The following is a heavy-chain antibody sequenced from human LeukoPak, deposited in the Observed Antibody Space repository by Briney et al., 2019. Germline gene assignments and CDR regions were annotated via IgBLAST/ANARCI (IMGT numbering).Heavy chain of an antibody. CDR3: AKGIPVTAIRYFDY. J-gene: IGHJ4*02. CDR1: GFSFSSYA. Sequence: GGSLRLSCAASGFSFSSYAMSWVRQAPGKGLEWVSAISGSGGSIYYADSVKGRFTISRDNSKNTLYLQMNSLRADDTVVYYCAKGIPVTAIRYFDYWGQGTLVTVSS. CDR2: ISGSGGSI. V-gene: IGHV3-23*01. D-gene: IGHD2-21*02.